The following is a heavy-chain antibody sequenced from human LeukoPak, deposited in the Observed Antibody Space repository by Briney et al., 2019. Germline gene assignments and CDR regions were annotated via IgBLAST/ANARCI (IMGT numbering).Heavy chain of an antibody. CDR1: GYSFTSYW. CDR2: VYPGDSDT. J-gene: IGHJ3*02. V-gene: IGHV5-51*01. D-gene: IGHD3-10*01. Sequence: PGGALRLSCKGSGYSFTSYWISWVRQMPGKGLEWMGIVYPGDSDTRYSPSFQGQVTISADKSISTAYLQWSSLKASDTAMYCCARPNGGFGEFPFDIWGQGTMVTVSS. CDR3: ARPNGGFGEFPFDI.